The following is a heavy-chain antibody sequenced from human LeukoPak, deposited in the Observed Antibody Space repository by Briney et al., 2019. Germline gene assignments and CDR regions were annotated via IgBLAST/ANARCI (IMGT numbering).Heavy chain of an antibody. CDR2: ISGSGETT. CDR1: GLTFRNHA. CDR3: AKDRGMVGASVRAFVY. J-gene: IGHJ4*02. Sequence: GGSLRLSCAASGLTFRNHAMNWVRQAPGKGLEWVSVISGSGETTYYADSVKGRFTISRDNSQNTLYLQMSSLRGEDTALYYCAKDRGMVGASVRAFVYWGQGTLVTVSS. V-gene: IGHV3-23*01. D-gene: IGHD1-26*01.